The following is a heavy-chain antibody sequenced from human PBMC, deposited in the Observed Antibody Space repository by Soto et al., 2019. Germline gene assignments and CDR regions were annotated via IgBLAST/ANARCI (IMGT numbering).Heavy chain of an antibody. CDR1: GGSISSSSYF. CDR2: IYYSGST. CDR3: ARHRSDFWFDP. D-gene: IGHD2-15*01. Sequence: SETLSLTCTVSGGSISSSSYFWGWIRQPPGKGLEWIGSIYYSGSTYYNPSLKSRVTVSVDTSKNQFSLKLSSVTAADTAVYYCARHRSDFWFDPWGQGTLVTVS. J-gene: IGHJ5*02. V-gene: IGHV4-39*01.